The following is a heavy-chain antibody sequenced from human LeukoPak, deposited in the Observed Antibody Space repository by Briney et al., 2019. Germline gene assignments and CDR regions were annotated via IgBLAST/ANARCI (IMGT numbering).Heavy chain of an antibody. J-gene: IGHJ6*02. V-gene: IGHV3-49*04. Sequence: GGSLRLSCAASKFTFSDYSMSWVRQAPGKGLEWVSFIRSKAYGGTTEYAASVKGRFPISGDDSKSIAYLQMNSLKTEDTAVYYCRGDSSGYYSDYGMDVWGQGTTVTVSS. CDR3: RGDSSGYYSDYGMDV. CDR1: KFTFSDYS. D-gene: IGHD3-22*01. CDR2: IRSKAYGGTT.